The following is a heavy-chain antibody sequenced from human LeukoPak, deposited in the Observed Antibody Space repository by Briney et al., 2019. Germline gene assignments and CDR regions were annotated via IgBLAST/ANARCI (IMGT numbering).Heavy chain of an antibody. V-gene: IGHV3-23*01. CDR1: GFAFSNYG. Sequence: TGGSLRLSCAASGFAFSNYGMNWVRQAPGKGLEWVSGITGSGGTTYYADSVKGRFTISRDNSKNTLYLQMNSLRAEDTAVYYCARDRLDSSGWFWNDAFDIWGQGTMVTVSS. J-gene: IGHJ3*02. D-gene: IGHD6-19*01. CDR3: ARDRLDSSGWFWNDAFDI. CDR2: ITGSGGTT.